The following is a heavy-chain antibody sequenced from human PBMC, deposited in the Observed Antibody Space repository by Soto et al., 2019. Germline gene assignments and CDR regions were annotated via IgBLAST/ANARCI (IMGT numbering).Heavy chain of an antibody. CDR3: ARDRGGYLPYGMDV. CDR1: GFTFISYG. V-gene: IGHV3-33*01. D-gene: IGHD6-25*01. J-gene: IGHJ6*02. CDR2: IWYDGSNK. Sequence: PGGSLRLSCAASGFTFISYGMHWVRQAPGKGLEWVAVIWYDGSNKYYADSVKGRFTISRDNSKNTLYLQMNSLRAEDTAVYYCARDRGGYLPYGMDVWGQGTTVTVSS.